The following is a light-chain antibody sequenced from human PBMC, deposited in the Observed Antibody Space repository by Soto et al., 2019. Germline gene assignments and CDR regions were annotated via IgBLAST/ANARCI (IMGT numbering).Light chain of an antibody. Sequence: EIVLTQSPGTLSLSPGEGATLSCRASQTVTNNYLTWYQQKPGQAPGLVIYGASSRATGIPDRFSGSGSGTDFTLTISRLEPEDFAVYYCQQHGTSPLTFGGGTKVEIK. CDR3: QQHGTSPLT. V-gene: IGKV3-20*01. J-gene: IGKJ4*01. CDR2: GAS. CDR1: QTVTNNY.